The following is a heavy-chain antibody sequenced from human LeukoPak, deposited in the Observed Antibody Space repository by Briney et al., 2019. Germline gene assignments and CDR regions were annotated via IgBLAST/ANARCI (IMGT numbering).Heavy chain of an antibody. CDR2: ISSSSSYI. J-gene: IGHJ1*01. D-gene: IGHD2-21*02. Sequence: KPGGSLRLSCAASGFTFSSYSMNWVRQAPGKGLEWVSSISSSSSYIYYADSVKGRFTISRDNAQNSMYLQMNSLRVEDTAVYYCTSWGDTTAEYFQRWGQGTLVTVSS. CDR1: GFTFSSYS. CDR3: TSWGDTTAEYFQR. V-gene: IGHV3-21*01.